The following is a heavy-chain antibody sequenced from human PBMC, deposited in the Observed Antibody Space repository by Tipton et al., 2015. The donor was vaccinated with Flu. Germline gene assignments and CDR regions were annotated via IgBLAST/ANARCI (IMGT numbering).Heavy chain of an antibody. CDR3: ASQYSSSWYAAFDI. Sequence: TLSLTCAVYGGSFSGYYWSWIRQPPGKGLEWIGEINHSGSTNYNPSLKSRVTISVDTSKNQFYLKLRSMTAADTAVYYCASQYSSSWYAAFDIWGQGTMVPVSS. V-gene: IGHV4-34*01. CDR1: GGSFSGYY. D-gene: IGHD6-13*01. J-gene: IGHJ3*02. CDR2: INHSGST.